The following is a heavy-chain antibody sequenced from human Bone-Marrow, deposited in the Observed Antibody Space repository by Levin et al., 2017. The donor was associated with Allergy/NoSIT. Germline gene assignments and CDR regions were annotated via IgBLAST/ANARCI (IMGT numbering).Heavy chain of an antibody. CDR1: GGSISSYY. V-gene: IGHV4-59*08. CDR3: ARRRWELPLWGWFDP. Sequence: SETLSLTCTVSGGSISSYYWSWIRQPPGKGLEWIGYIYYSGSTNYNPSLKSRVTISVDTSKNQFSLKLSSVTAADTAVYYCARRRWELPLWGWFDPWGQGTLVTVSS. J-gene: IGHJ5*02. CDR2: IYYSGST. D-gene: IGHD2-15*01.